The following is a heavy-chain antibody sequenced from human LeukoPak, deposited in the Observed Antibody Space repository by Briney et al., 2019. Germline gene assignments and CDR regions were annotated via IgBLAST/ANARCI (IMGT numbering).Heavy chain of an antibody. CDR1: GFTFSSYA. V-gene: IGHV3-23*01. CDR3: AKGTDYYGSGGHFDF. D-gene: IGHD3-10*01. CDR2: ISGGATST. J-gene: IGHJ4*02. Sequence: GGSLRLSCAASGFTFSSYAMSWVRQAPGEGLEWVSGISGGATSTDYADSVRGWFSISRDNFKNTVSLQLSSLRAEDTATYYCAKGTDYYGSGGHFDFWGQGALVTVSS.